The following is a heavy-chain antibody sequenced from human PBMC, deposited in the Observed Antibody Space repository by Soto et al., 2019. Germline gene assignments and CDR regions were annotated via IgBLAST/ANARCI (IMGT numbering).Heavy chain of an antibody. V-gene: IGHV4-59*01. CDR3: ARRWSYSNLYYYYGMDV. CDR1: GGSISRYY. CDR2: IYYSGST. D-gene: IGHD4-4*01. J-gene: IGHJ6*02. Sequence: QVQLQESGPGLVKPSETLSLTCTVSGGSISRYYWSWIRQPPGKGLEWIGYIYYSGSTNYNPSLKSRVTISVDTSKNQFSLKLSSVTAADTAVYYCARRWSYSNLYYYYGMDVWGQGTTVTVSS.